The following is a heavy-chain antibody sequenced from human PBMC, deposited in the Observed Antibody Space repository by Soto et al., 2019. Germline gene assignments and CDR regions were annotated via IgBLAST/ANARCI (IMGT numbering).Heavy chain of an antibody. CDR2: IYYSGST. D-gene: IGHD3-3*01. V-gene: IGHV4-39*02. CDR3: ARSDDDHNYDFWSGYFGHFDY. Sequence: PSETLSLTCTVSGDSISSSSYYWGWIRQPPGRGLEWIGSIYYSGSTYYNPSLKTRVTISVDTSKNHFSLKLSSVTAADTAVYNCARSDDDHNYDFWSGYFGHFDYWGQGTLVTVSS. CDR1: GDSISSSSYY. J-gene: IGHJ4*02.